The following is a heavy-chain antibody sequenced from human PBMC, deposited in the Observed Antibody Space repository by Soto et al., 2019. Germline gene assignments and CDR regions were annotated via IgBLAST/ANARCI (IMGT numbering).Heavy chain of an antibody. V-gene: IGHV4-34*01. J-gene: IGHJ4*02. CDR1: GGSFSGYY. CDR2: INHSGST. D-gene: IGHD3-10*01. CDR3: ARTPMVRTFDY. Sequence: SDTLSLTCAVYGGSFSGYYWSWIRQPPGKGLEWIGEINHSGSTNYNPSLKSRVTISVDTSKNQFSLKLSSVTAADKAVYYCARTPMVRTFDYWGQGTLVTVSS.